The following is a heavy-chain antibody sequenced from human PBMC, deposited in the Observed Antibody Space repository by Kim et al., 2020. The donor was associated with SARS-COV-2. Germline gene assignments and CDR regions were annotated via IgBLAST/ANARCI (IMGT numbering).Heavy chain of an antibody. Sequence: GGSLRLSCAASGFTFSTSAMTWVRQSPRKGLEWLSSIAANGVDTYYTESVRGRTIISRDNSKNTLYLQMDGLRAEDTATYYCAKAPVGSCNDASCYPLDHWGQGTLVTVSS. V-gene: IGHV3-23*01. CDR2: IAANGVDT. CDR3: AKAPVGSCNDASCYPLDH. CDR1: GFTFSTSA. J-gene: IGHJ4*02. D-gene: IGHD2-15*01.